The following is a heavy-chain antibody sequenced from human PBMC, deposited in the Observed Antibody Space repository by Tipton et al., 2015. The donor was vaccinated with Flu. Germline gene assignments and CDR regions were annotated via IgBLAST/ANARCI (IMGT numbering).Heavy chain of an antibody. CDR1: GFSFSSYG. J-gene: IGHJ4*02. Sequence: QVQLVQSGAEVKKPGASVKVSCKTSGFSFSSYGFSWVRQAPGQGLEWMGWISGYNGNTDYAQKFQGRVTLTTDTSTSTAYMELRSLRSDDTAVYYCAKDWPGVVVAGNEHWGQGTLVTVSS. D-gene: IGHD6-19*01. CDR2: ISGYNGNT. V-gene: IGHV1-18*04. CDR3: AKDWPGVVVAGNEH.